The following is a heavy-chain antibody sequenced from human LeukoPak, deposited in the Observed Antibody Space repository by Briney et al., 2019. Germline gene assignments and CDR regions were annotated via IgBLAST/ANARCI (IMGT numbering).Heavy chain of an antibody. CDR1: GFPFSSYW. CDR3: ARDRYFDY. Sequence: GGSLRLSCAASGFPFSSYWMNWVRHVPGKGLEWVANIKQDGSEKYYVDSVKGRFIVSRDNARNSLYLQMNSLRAEDTAVYYCARDRYFDYWGQGTLVTVSS. J-gene: IGHJ4*02. CDR2: IKQDGSEK. V-gene: IGHV3-7*01.